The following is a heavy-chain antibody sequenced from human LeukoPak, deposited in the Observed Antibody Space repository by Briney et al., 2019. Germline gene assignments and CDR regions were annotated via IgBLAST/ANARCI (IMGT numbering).Heavy chain of an antibody. V-gene: IGHV4-39*01. J-gene: IGHJ6*03. CDR2: IYYSGST. D-gene: IGHD6-19*01. Sequence: PSETLSLTCTVSGGSISSSSYYWGWIRQPPGKRLEWIGIIYYSGSTYYNPSLKSRVTISVDTSKNQFSLKLSSVTAADTAVYYCARHEAHSSGSFYYYYYMDVWGKGTTVTVSS. CDR3: ARHEAHSSGSFYYYYYMDV. CDR1: GGSISSSSYY.